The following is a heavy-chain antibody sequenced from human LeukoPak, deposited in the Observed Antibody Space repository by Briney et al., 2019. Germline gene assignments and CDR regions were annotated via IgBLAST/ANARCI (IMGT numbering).Heavy chain of an antibody. CDR3: ARRHKHYYQIDY. D-gene: IGHD1-26*01. CDR2: VNPSGGST. Sequence: GASVKVSFKASGYTFTSYYLHWVRQAPGQGLEWMGMVNPSGGSTSYAQKFQGRVTMTRDTSTTTVYMELSSLRSDDTAVFYCARRHKHYYQIDYWGQGTLVTVSS. CDR1: GYTFTSYY. V-gene: IGHV1-46*01. J-gene: IGHJ4*02.